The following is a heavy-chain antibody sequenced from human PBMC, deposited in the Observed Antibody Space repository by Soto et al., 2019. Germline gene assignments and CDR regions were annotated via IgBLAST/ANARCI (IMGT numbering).Heavy chain of an antibody. CDR1: GGSFRRYA. CDR2: IIPMYGPA. V-gene: IGHV1-69*01. J-gene: IGHJ5*02. Sequence: QVLLVQSGAEVKKPGSSVKVSCKVSGGSFRRYAISWVRQAPGQGLEWMGGIIPMYGPAKYAQRFQGRVTITEDESTTTVYMELTSLTSQDTAVYYCARVTSMVRGVIDNWFDPWGHGTLVTVSS. CDR3: ARVTSMVRGVIDNWFDP. D-gene: IGHD3-10*01.